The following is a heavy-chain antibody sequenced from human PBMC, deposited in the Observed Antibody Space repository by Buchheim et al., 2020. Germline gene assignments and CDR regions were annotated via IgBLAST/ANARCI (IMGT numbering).Heavy chain of an antibody. V-gene: IGHV3-73*01. J-gene: IGHJ6*02. CDR2: SGDVPNSYAT. Sequence: EVQLVESGGGLVQPGGSLILSCAGAGFNFSDTGLHWVRQASGKGLEWVGHSGDVPNSYATTYPASVTGRFTFSRDDSKNTAFLQMNSLKTEDTAVYYCVRHGYGMDVWGQGTT. CDR1: GFNFSDTG. CDR3: VRHGYGMDV.